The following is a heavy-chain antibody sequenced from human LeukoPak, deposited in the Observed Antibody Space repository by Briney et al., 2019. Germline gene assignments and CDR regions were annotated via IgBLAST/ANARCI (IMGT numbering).Heavy chain of an antibody. Sequence: GGSLRLSCAASGFTISSHGMNWVRQAPGKGLEWVSSISSGSSYIYYADSVKGRFTIYRDNAKSSLYLQMNSLRAEDTAVYYCARDYVTSNDIDYWGQGTLVTVSS. J-gene: IGHJ4*02. CDR3: ARDYVTSNDIDY. V-gene: IGHV3-21*01. CDR2: ISSGSSYI. D-gene: IGHD4-11*01. CDR1: GFTISSHG.